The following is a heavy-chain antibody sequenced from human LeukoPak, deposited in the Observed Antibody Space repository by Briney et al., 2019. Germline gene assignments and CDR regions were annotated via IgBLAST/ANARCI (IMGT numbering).Heavy chain of an antibody. V-gene: IGHV3-48*01. Sequence: TGGSLRLSCAASGFTFSSYSMNWVRQAPGKGLEWVSYISSSSSTIYYADSVKGRFTISRDNAKNSLYLQMNSLRAEDTAVYYCARGSVAGSYYYYGMDVWGQGTTVTVSS. J-gene: IGHJ6*02. CDR1: GFTFSSYS. CDR3: ARGSVAGSYYYYGMDV. CDR2: ISSSSSTI. D-gene: IGHD6-19*01.